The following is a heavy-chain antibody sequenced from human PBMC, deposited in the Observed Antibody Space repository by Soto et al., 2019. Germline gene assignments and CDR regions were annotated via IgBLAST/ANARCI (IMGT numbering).Heavy chain of an antibody. CDR2: IYYSGST. CDR3: ARLVRYFDWFHFDY. J-gene: IGHJ4*02. V-gene: IGHV4-59*08. Sequence: LSLTCTVSGGSISSYYWSWIRQPPGKGLEWIGYIYYSGSTNYNPSLKSRVTISVDTSKNQFSLKLSSVTAADTAVYYCARLVRYFDWFHFDYWGQGTLVTVSS. D-gene: IGHD3-9*01. CDR1: GGSISSYY.